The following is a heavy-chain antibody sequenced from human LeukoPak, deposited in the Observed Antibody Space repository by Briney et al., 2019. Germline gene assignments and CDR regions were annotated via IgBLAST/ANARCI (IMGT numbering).Heavy chain of an antibody. D-gene: IGHD4/OR15-4a*01. Sequence: GGSLRLSCGASGFTFSSYSMNWVRQTPGKGLEWVSVIYSGGSTHYSDSVKGRFTISRDNSKNTLYLQMNSLRAEDTAVYYCARRAGAYSHPYDYWGQGTLVTVSS. V-gene: IGHV3-53*01. CDR2: IYSGGST. CDR3: ARRAGAYSHPYDY. CDR1: GFTFSSYS. J-gene: IGHJ4*02.